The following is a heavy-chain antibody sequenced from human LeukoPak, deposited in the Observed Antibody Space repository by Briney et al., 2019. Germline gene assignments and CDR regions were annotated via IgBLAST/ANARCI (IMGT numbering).Heavy chain of an antibody. CDR1: GYTFTSYG. CDR2: ISAYNGNT. J-gene: IGHJ5*02. V-gene: IGHV1-18*01. CDR3: ARDDYGDYVGWT. D-gene: IGHD4-17*01. Sequence: ASVKVSCKASGYTFTSYGISWVRQAPGQGLEWMGWISAYNGNTDYAQKLQGRVTMTTDTSTSTAYMELRSLRSDDTAVYYCARDDYGDYVGWTWGQGTLVTVSS.